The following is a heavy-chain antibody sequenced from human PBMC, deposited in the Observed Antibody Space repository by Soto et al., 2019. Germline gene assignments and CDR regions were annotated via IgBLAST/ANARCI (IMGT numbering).Heavy chain of an antibody. CDR2: IYYSGTT. CDR1: GDSIYSSTYY. J-gene: IGHJ5*02. V-gene: IGHV4-39*01. CDR3: VRYQLRSRWFDP. Sequence: TSETLSLTCTVSGDSIYSSTYYWVWVRQPPGKGLEWIGNIYYSGTTWYNPSLRSRVTISLDTSKNQFSLILNSMTATDTAVYYCVRYQLRSRWFDPWGQGTLVTVSS. D-gene: IGHD1-1*01.